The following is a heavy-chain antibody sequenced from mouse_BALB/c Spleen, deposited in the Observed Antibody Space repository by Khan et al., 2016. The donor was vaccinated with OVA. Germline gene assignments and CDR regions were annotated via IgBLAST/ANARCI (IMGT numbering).Heavy chain of an antibody. CDR3: ARRTTAYAMDY. CDR1: GYTFTSNT. V-gene: IGHV1-4*01. J-gene: IGHJ4*01. Sequence: QVQLKQSGAEPARPGASVKMSCKASGYTFTSNTMHWVKQRPGQGLEWIGYINPSSGYTNYNQKFNDKATLTADKSSSTAYMQLSSLTSEDSAVDYCARRTTAYAMDYWGQGTSVTVSS. D-gene: IGHD1-2*01. CDR2: INPSSGYT.